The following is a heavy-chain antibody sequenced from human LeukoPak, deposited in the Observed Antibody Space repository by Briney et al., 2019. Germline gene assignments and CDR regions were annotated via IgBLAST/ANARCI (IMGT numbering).Heavy chain of an antibody. CDR1: GFTFDDYG. CDR3: AKEDRRGRHFDY. J-gene: IGHJ4*02. D-gene: IGHD3-16*01. CDR2: ISWNSGSI. Sequence: GGSLRLSCAASGFTFDDYGMSWVRQAPGKGLEGVSGISWNSGSIGYADSVKGRFTISRDNAKNSLYLQMNSLRAEDTALYYCAKEDRRGRHFDYWGQGTLVTVSS. V-gene: IGHV3-9*01.